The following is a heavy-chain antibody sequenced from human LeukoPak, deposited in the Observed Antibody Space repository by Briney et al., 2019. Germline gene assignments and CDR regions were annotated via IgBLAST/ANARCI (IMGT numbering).Heavy chain of an antibody. CDR1: GGSISSSSYY. D-gene: IGHD6-13*01. CDR2: LYYSGST. Sequence: SETLSLTCTVSGGSISSSSYYWGWVRQPPGKGLEWIGSLYYSGSTYYNPSFKSRVTISVDRSKNQFALRLSSVTAADTAVYYCARVAAAAGTFFIDYYYYMDVWGKGTTVTVSS. J-gene: IGHJ6*03. V-gene: IGHV4-39*06. CDR3: ARVAAAAGTFFIDYYYYMDV.